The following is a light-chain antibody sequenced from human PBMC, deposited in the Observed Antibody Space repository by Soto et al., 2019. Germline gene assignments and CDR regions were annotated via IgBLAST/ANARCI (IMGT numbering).Light chain of an antibody. J-gene: IGLJ2*01. CDR1: SSAVGSYNL. CDR3: CSYAPNSTSLL. Sequence: QSVLTQPASVSGSPGQSITISCTGTSSAVGSYNLVSWYQQNPGKVPKLMIYEGSKRPSGVSNRFSGSRSGNTASLTISGLQAGDEAVYYCCSYAPNSTSLLFGGGTKLTVL. CDR2: EGS. V-gene: IGLV2-23*01.